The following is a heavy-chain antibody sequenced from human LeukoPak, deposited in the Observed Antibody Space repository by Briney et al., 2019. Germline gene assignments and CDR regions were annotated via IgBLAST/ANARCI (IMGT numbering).Heavy chain of an antibody. CDR3: ANRRVGTSYYFDF. J-gene: IGHJ4*02. D-gene: IGHD1-26*01. Sequence: PGGSLRLSCAASGFIFSSYGMHWVRQAPGNGLEGGAFIRYDGSNKYYADSVKGRFTISRDNSKTTLYLQRNSLRAEDTAVYYCANRRVGTSYYFDFWGQGTLVTVSS. CDR2: IRYDGSNK. CDR1: GFIFSSYG. V-gene: IGHV3-30*02.